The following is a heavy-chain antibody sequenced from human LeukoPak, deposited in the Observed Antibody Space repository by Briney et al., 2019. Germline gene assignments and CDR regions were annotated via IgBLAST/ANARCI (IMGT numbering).Heavy chain of an antibody. CDR2: ISSTSSYI. D-gene: IGHD3-9*01. V-gene: IGHV3-21*01. CDR1: GFIFNSHS. CDR3: ARARYSGSFDY. J-gene: IGHJ4*02. Sequence: GGSLRLSCAASGFIFNSHSMNWVRQAPGKGLEWVSSISSTSSYIYYADSVKGRFTISRDNAKNTLYLQMNSLRAEDTAVYYCARARYSGSFDYWGQGTLVTVSS.